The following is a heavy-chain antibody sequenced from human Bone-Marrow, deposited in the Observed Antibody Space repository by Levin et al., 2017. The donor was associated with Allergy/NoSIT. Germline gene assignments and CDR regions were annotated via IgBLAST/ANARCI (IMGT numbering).Heavy chain of an antibody. J-gene: IGHJ4*02. CDR3: ATLDD. Sequence: GESLKISCAASGFSISNLYMSWVRQAPGKGLEWVSVIYSADSTYYADSVKGRFTISRDNSKNTLYLQMSSLRVDDTAVYHCATLDDWGQGALVTVSP. CDR1: GFSISNLY. CDR2: IYSADST. V-gene: IGHV3-53*01.